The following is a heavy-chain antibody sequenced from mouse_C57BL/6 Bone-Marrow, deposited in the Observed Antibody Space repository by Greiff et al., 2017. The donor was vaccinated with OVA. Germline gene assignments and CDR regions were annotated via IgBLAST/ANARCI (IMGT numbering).Heavy chain of an antibody. CDR2: IDPETGGT. D-gene: IGHD4-1*01. CDR1: GYTFTDYE. J-gene: IGHJ3*01. V-gene: IGHV1-15*01. CDR3: TRWDAGVFAY. Sequence: VQLQQSGAELVRPGASVTLSCKASGYTFTDYEMHWVKQTPVHGLEWIGAIDPETGGTAYNQKFKGKAILTADKSSSTAYMELRSLTSEDSAVYYCTRWDAGVFAYWGQGTLVTVSA.